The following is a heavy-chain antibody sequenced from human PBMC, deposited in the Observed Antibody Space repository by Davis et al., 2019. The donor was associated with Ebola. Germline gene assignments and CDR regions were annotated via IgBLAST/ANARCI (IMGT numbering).Heavy chain of an antibody. V-gene: IGHV3-21*01. CDR3: ARGPGDYCSSTSCSNFDY. J-gene: IGHJ4*02. Sequence: PGGSLRLSCAASGFTFSSYSMNWVRQAPGKGLEWVSSISSSSSYIYYADSVKGRFTISRDNAKNSLYLQMNSLRAEDTAVYYCARGPGDYCSSTSCSNFDYWGQGTLVTVSS. CDR2: ISSSSSYI. CDR1: GFTFSSYS. D-gene: IGHD2-2*01.